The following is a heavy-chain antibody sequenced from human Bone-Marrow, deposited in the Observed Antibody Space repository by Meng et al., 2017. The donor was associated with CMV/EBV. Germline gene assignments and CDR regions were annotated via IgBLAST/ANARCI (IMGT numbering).Heavy chain of an antibody. D-gene: IGHD3-3*01. CDR1: GFTFSSYA. J-gene: IGHJ3*02. CDR3: ATPSLRFLEWFTFDI. V-gene: IGHV3-23*03. Sequence: GESLKISCAASGFTFSSYAMSWVRQAPGKGLEWVSVIYSGGSSTYYADSVKGRFTISRDNSKNTLYLQMNSLRAEDTAVYYCATPSLRFLEWFTFDIWGQGTMVTVSS. CDR2: IYSGGSST.